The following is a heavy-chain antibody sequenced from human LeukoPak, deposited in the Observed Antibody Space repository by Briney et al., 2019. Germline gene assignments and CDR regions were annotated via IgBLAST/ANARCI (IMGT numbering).Heavy chain of an antibody. CDR2: ISSSSSTI. Sequence: GGSLRLSCAASGSTFSSYSMNWVRQAPGKGLEWVSYISSSSSTIYYADSVKGRFTISRDNAKNSLYLQMNSLRAEDTAVYYCARPNEPKDTYYFDYWGQGTLVTVSS. CDR3: ARPNEPKDTYYFDY. D-gene: IGHD1-14*01. CDR1: GSTFSSYS. J-gene: IGHJ4*02. V-gene: IGHV3-48*01.